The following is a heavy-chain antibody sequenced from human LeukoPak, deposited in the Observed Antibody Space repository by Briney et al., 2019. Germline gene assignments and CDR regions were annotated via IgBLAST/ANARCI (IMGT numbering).Heavy chain of an antibody. CDR2: IIPIFGTA. V-gene: IGHV1-69*05. J-gene: IGHJ6*03. CDR1: GGTFSSYA. Sequence: ASVKVSCKASGGTFSSYAISWVRQAPGQGLEWMGGIIPIFGTANYAQKFRGRVTITTDESTSTAYMELSSLRSEDTAVYYCARSHWNYVGYYYYYMDVWGKGTTVTVSS. D-gene: IGHD1-7*01. CDR3: ARSHWNYVGYYYYYMDV.